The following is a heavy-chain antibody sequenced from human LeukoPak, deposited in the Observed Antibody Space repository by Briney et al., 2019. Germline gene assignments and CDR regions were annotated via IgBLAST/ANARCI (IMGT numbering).Heavy chain of an antibody. J-gene: IGHJ5*02. D-gene: IGHD2-15*01. CDR3: ARETECSGGTCYSYGWFDP. Sequence: PSETLSLTCTVSGGSISSYYWSWIRQPPGKGLEWIGYIYYSGSTNYNPSLKSRVTISVDTSKNQFSLKLSSVTAADTAVYYCARETECSGGTCYSYGWFDPWGQGTQVIVSS. CDR1: GGSISSYY. CDR2: IYYSGST. V-gene: IGHV4-59*01.